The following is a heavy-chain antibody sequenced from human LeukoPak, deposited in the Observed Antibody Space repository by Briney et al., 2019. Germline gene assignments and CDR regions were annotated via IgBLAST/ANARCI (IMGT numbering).Heavy chain of an antibody. Sequence: PSETLSLTCTVSGGSISSYYWSWIRQPPGKGLEWIGYIYYSGSTNYNPSLKSRVTISVDTSKNQFSLKLSSVTAADTAVYYCARGYFVVRGVTTFDYWGQGTLVTVSS. CDR3: ARGYFVVRGVTTFDY. CDR1: GGSISSYY. D-gene: IGHD3-10*01. J-gene: IGHJ4*02. CDR2: IYYSGST. V-gene: IGHV4-59*01.